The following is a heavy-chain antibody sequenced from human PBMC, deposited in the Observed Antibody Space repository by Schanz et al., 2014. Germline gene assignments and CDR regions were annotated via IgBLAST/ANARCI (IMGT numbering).Heavy chain of an antibody. D-gene: IGHD2-15*01. Sequence: EVQLLESGGGLVQPGGSLRLSCVASGFTFFGSFAMSWVRQAPGKGLQWVSSLSGDGGTTHYADSVKGRFTISRDNSKNTLDLQMNSLRAEDTAVYYCAKVREWWPYYFDYWGQGTLVTVSS. CDR2: LSGDGGTT. CDR1: GFTFFGSFA. CDR3: AKVREWWPYYFDY. J-gene: IGHJ4*02. V-gene: IGHV3-23*01.